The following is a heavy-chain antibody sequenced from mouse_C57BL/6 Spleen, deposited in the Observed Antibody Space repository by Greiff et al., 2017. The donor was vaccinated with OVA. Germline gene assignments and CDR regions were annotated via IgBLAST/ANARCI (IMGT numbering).Heavy chain of an antibody. V-gene: IGHV5-4*01. CDR3: ARDLYYDYPMDY. CDR2: ISDGGSYT. CDR1: GFTFSSYA. D-gene: IGHD2-4*01. J-gene: IGHJ4*01. Sequence: EVMLVESGGGLVKPGGSLKLSCAASGFTFSSYAMSWVRQTPEKRLEWVATISDGGSYTYYPDNVKGRFTISRDNAKNNLYLQMSHLKSEDTAMYYCARDLYYDYPMDYWGQGTSVTVSS.